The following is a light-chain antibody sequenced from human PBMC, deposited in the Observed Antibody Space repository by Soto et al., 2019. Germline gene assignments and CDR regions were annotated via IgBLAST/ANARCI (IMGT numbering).Light chain of an antibody. CDR2: EVT. CDR1: SSDGYDFDY. V-gene: IGLV2-14*01. Sequence: QSVLTQPASVSGSPGQSITISCTGASSDGYDFDYVSWYQQHPGTAPKLIIYEVTNRPSGVSNRFSGSKSGSTASLTISGLQAEDEADYYCSSYSTGSTLYVFGTGTKLTVL. J-gene: IGLJ1*01. CDR3: SSYSTGSTLYV.